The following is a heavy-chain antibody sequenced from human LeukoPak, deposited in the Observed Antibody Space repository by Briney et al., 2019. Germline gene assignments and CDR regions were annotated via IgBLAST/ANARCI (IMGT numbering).Heavy chain of an antibody. V-gene: IGHV4-59*12. Sequence: SETLSLTCTVSGGSISSYYWTWIRQPPGKGLECIGYIYYRGSTNYNPSLKSRVTISVDTSKNQFSLKLNSVTAADAAVYYCARLTKNDSGSFRFGKKKRGYMDVWGKGTTVTISS. CDR1: GGSISSYY. CDR3: ARLTKNDSGSFRFGKKKRGYMDV. D-gene: IGHD3-10*01. J-gene: IGHJ6*03. CDR2: IYYRGST.